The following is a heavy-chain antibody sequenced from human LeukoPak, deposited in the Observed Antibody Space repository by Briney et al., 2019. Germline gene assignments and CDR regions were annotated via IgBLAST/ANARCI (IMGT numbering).Heavy chain of an antibody. D-gene: IGHD4-23*01. CDR2: IKEDGSEI. Sequence: GWSLRLSCEASAFTFSSYWMSWVRQAQGKGLEWVANIKEDGSEINYVDSVKGRFTISRDNAKNSLFLQMNSLRVEDTAVYYCARDRGYSSFDYWGQGTLVTVSS. V-gene: IGHV3-7*01. CDR1: AFTFSSYW. J-gene: IGHJ4*02. CDR3: ARDRGYSSFDY.